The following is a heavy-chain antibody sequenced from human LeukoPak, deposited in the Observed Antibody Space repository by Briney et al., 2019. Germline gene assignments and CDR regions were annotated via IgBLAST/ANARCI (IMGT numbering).Heavy chain of an antibody. Sequence: GGSLRLSCAASGFTVSSNYMSWVRQAPGKGLEWVSIIYSGGSTFYADSVKGRFTISRDNSKNTLYLQMNSLRAEDTAVYYCARDSYYYDSSQSQLFDYWGQGTLVTVSS. CDR1: GFTVSSNY. CDR3: ARDSYYYDSSQSQLFDY. J-gene: IGHJ4*02. D-gene: IGHD3-22*01. V-gene: IGHV3-53*01. CDR2: IYSGGST.